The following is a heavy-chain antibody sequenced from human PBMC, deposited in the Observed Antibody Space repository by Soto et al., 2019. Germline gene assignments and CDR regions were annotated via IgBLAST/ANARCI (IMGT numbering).Heavy chain of an antibody. D-gene: IGHD5-12*01. J-gene: IGHJ3*01. V-gene: IGHV1-18*01. CDR3: ARAGYDRSGHEDPQGGAFDV. CDR2: LSGQSQTA. CDR1: GFIFNHYV. Sequence: QVQLVQSGPEVKKPGASMRVSCKASGFIFNHYVINRVQQAPGQDLEWVGGLSGQSQTAHYAEKCQDRVTITKDTTTATSYLEVTSLRSDDSAVYFCARAGYDRSGHEDPQGGAFDVWGLGTVVTVAS.